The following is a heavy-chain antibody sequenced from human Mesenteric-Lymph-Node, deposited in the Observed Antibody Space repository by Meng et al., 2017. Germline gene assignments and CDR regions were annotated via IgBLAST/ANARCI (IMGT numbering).Heavy chain of an antibody. D-gene: IGHD3-22*01. CDR2: INPNSGGT. CDR3: ARGPHYYDSSGSEKELNY. Sequence: ASVKVSCKASGYTFTGYYMHWVRQAPGQGLEWMGRINPNSGGTNYAQKFQGRVTMTRDTSISTAYMELSRLRSDDTAVYYCARGPHYYDSSGSEKELNYWGQGTLVTVSS. J-gene: IGHJ4*02. V-gene: IGHV1-2*06. CDR1: GYTFTGYY.